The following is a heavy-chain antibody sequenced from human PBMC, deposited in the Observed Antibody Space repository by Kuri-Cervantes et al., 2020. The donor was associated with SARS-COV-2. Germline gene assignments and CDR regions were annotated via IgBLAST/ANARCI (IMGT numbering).Heavy chain of an antibody. CDR2: IIPFVTSP. V-gene: IGHV1-69*05. J-gene: IGHJ3*02. D-gene: IGHD4-23*01. CDR1: GGTLSTYA. CDR3: ASFYGGNSGDAFDI. Sequence: SVKVSCKPSGGTLSTYAITWVRQAPGQGLEWIGGIIPFVTSPYYAQKFQGRVTIATDASTGTAYMELSSLRSEDTAVYYCASFYGGNSGDAFDIWGQGTMVTVSS.